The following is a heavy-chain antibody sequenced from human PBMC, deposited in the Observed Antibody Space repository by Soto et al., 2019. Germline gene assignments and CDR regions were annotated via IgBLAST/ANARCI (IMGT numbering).Heavy chain of an antibody. Sequence: EVQLVESGGGLVKHGGSLRLSCAVSGFSFSYAWMSWVRQTPGKGLEWIGRIKSKTDGGTTDYPASVRGRVAISRDDSKNRLYLHMNRLKTVVTALYCCTAGTYWGQGPLVTGSS. CDR1: GFSFSYAW. CDR2: IKSKTDGGTT. CDR3: TAGTY. J-gene: IGHJ4*02. V-gene: IGHV3-15*01.